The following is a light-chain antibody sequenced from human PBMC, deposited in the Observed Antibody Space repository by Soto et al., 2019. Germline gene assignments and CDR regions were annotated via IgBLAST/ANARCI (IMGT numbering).Light chain of an antibody. CDR1: SGDVGGYNY. V-gene: IGLV2-14*01. Sequence: QSVLTQPASVSGSPGQSITISCTGTSGDVGGYNYVSWYQQHPGKVPKLLIYEVSNRPSGVSHRFSGSKSGNTASLTISGLQAEDEADYYCSSYTRSRTYVFGTGTKLTVL. CDR2: EVS. CDR3: SSYTRSRTYV. J-gene: IGLJ1*01.